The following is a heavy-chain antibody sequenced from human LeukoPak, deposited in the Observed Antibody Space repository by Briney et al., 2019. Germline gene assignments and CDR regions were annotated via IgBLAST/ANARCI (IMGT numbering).Heavy chain of an antibody. V-gene: IGHV2-5*02. CDR1: GFSLSTGGVG. D-gene: IGHD2/OR15-2a*01. Sequence: ESGPTLVHPTQTLTLTCTFSGFSLSTGGVGVGWIRQPPVKALEWLALIYWDDDKRYSLSLKTRLTITKDTSKTQVVLTMTNMDPVDTATYYCAHSQPETFKLPGLFDYWGQGTLVTVSS. J-gene: IGHJ4*02. CDR2: IYWDDDK. CDR3: AHSQPETFKLPGLFDY.